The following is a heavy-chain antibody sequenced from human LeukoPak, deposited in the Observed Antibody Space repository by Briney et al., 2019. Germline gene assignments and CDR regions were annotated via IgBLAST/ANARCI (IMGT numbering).Heavy chain of an antibody. V-gene: IGHV5-51*01. CDR1: GYIFTHYW. Sequence: GESLKISCQVSGYIFTHYWIGWVRQMPGNGLESMGIIYPADSDITYSPSFQGQVTISADKSISTVYLQWSSLKASDTAMYYCARQSRDGSKTRGYYFDYWGQGTLVTVSS. D-gene: IGHD3-10*01. CDR3: ARQSRDGSKTRGYYFDY. CDR2: IYPADSDI. J-gene: IGHJ4*02.